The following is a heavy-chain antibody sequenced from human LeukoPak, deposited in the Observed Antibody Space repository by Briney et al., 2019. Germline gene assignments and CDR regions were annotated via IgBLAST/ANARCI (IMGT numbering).Heavy chain of an antibody. V-gene: IGHV4-34*01. J-gene: IGHJ4*02. D-gene: IGHD2-21*02. CDR2: INHSGST. Sequence: SETLSLTCAVYGGSFSGYYWSWIRQPPGKGLEWIGEINHSGSTNYNPSLKSRVTISVDTSKNQFSLKLSSVTAADTAVYYCAGDRGMSTDCCPLSYWGQGTLVTVSS. CDR1: GGSFSGYY. CDR3: AGDRGMSTDCCPLSY.